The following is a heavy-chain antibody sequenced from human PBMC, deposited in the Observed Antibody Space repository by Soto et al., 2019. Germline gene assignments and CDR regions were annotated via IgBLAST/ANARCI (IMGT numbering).Heavy chain of an antibody. CDR3: ARAAGGYCSGGSCFYYYYYYMDV. Sequence: SETLSLTCTVSGGSISSYYWSWIRQPPGKGLEWIGYIYYSGGTNYNPSLKSRVTISVDTSKNQFSLKLSSVTAADTAVYYCARAAGGYCSGGSCFYYYYYYMDVWGKGTTVTVSS. V-gene: IGHV4-59*01. CDR1: GGSISSYY. D-gene: IGHD2-15*01. CDR2: IYYSGGT. J-gene: IGHJ6*03.